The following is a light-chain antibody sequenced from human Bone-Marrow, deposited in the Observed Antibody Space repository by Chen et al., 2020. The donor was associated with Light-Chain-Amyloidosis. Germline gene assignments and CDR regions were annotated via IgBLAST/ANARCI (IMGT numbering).Light chain of an antibody. CDR1: SSDVGGYNH. Sequence: QSALTQPASVSGSPGQSITISCTGTSSDVGGYNHVSWSQQHPGKAPKLMIYDVSNRPSGVSNRLSGSKSGNTASLTISGLQAEDEADYYCSSYTSSRTLVFGGGTKLTVL. CDR2: DVS. J-gene: IGLJ2*01. V-gene: IGLV2-14*03. CDR3: SSYTSSRTLV.